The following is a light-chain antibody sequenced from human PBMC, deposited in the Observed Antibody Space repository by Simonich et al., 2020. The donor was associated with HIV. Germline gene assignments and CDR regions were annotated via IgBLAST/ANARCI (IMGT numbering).Light chain of an antibody. CDR1: QSVSRK. CDR3: QQANSFPFT. J-gene: IGKJ3*01. V-gene: IGKV3-15*01. CDR2: GAS. Sequence: EIVMTQSPATLSVSPGERATLSCRASQSVSRKLAWYQQRLGQAPRLLIYGASTRATGIPARFSRSGSGSEFTLTISSLQPEDFATYYCQQANSFPFTFGPGTKVDIK.